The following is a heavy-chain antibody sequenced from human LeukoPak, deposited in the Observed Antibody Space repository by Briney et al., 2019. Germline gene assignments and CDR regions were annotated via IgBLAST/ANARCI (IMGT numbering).Heavy chain of an antibody. Sequence: KPSETLSLTCTVSGGSISSSSYYWGWIRQPPGKGLEWIGSIYYSGSTYYNPSLKSRVTISVDTSKNQFSLKLSSVTAADTAVYYCARFPMTTPDYWGQGTLVTVSS. CDR1: GGSISSSSYY. CDR2: IYYSGST. D-gene: IGHD4-11*01. CDR3: ARFPMTTPDY. J-gene: IGHJ4*02. V-gene: IGHV4-39*01.